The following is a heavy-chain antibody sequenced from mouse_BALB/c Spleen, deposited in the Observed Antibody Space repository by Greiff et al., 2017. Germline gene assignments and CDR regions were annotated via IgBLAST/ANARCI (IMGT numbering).Heavy chain of an antibody. V-gene: IGHV1-5*01. D-gene: IGHD2-4*01. Sequence: EVQLQESGTVLARPGASVKMSCKASGYTFTSYWMHWVKQRPGQGLEWIGAIYPGNSDTSYNQKFKGKAKLTAVTSTSTAYMELSSLTNEDSAVYYCTGAYDYGYAIDYWGQGTSVTVSS. CDR1: GYTFTSYW. CDR2: IYPGNSDT. J-gene: IGHJ4*01. CDR3: TGAYDYGYAIDY.